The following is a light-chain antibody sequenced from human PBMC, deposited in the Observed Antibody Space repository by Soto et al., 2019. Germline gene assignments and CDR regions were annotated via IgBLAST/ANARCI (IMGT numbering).Light chain of an antibody. CDR2: GAS. CDR3: QRYGG. Sequence: EIVLTQSPGTLSLSPGERATLSCRASERLSSVYLAWYQQRPGQPPRLLIYGASNRATGIPDRFSGSGSGTDFTLTISRLEPEDFAVYYCQRYGGFGQGTKVDIK. CDR1: ERLSSVY. J-gene: IGKJ1*01. V-gene: IGKV3-20*01.